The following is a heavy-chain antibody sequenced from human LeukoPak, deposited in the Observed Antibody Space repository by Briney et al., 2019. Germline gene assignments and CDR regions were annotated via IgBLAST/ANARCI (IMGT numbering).Heavy chain of an antibody. CDR2: ISSGGSSI. J-gene: IGHJ4*02. CDR1: GFIFSDYY. D-gene: IGHD3-22*01. Sequence: GGSLRLSCAASGFIFSDYYMSWIRQAPGKGLEWVSYISSGGSSIYYADSVEGRFTISRDNAKNSLYLQMNSLRAEDTAVYYCAREPYYDSSGYCLDYWGQGTLVTVSS. CDR3: AREPYYDSSGYCLDY. V-gene: IGHV3-11*01.